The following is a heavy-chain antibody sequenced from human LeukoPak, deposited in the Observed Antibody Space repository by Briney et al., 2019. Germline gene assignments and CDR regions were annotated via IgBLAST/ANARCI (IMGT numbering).Heavy chain of an antibody. CDR3: ARAQTTGFGESIDY. Sequence: ASVKVSGKASGYTFTSYGISWVRQAPGQGLEWMGWISAYNGNTNYAQKLQGRVTVTTDTSTTTAYMELRSLRSDDTAVYYCARAQTTGFGESIDYWGQGTLVTVSS. J-gene: IGHJ4*02. V-gene: IGHV1-18*01. CDR2: ISAYNGNT. D-gene: IGHD3-10*01. CDR1: GYTFTSYG.